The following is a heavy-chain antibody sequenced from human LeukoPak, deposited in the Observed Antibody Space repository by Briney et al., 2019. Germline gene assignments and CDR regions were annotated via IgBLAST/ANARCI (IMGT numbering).Heavy chain of an antibody. D-gene: IGHD6-19*01. Sequence: XVRQAPGKGXEXXXVISYDGSNKYYADSVKGRFTISRDNSKNTLYLQMNSLRAEDTAVYYCASAAPTTVAAFDYWGQGTLVTVSS. CDR2: ISYDGSNK. J-gene: IGHJ4*02. CDR3: ASAAPTTVAAFDY. V-gene: IGHV3-30-3*01.